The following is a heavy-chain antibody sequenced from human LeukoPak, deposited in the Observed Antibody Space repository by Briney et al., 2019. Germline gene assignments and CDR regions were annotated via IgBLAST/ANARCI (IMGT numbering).Heavy chain of an antibody. J-gene: IGHJ4*02. D-gene: IGHD6-13*01. Sequence: GSLRLSCAASGFTFSSYAMSWVRQAPGKGLEWVSGISGSGTTTYYADSVKGRFTISRDNSKNTLYLQMNSLRAEDTAVYYCAKPLSAASGTAFDYWGQGTLVTVSS. V-gene: IGHV3-23*01. CDR3: AKPLSAASGTAFDY. CDR1: GFTFSSYA. CDR2: ISGSGTTT.